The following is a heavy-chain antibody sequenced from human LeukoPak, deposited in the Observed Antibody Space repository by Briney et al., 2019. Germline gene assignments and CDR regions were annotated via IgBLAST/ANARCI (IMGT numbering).Heavy chain of an antibody. CDR3: GRLVGDSGELTD. J-gene: IGHJ4*02. Sequence: GGSLRLSCAASGFTFSSYSMNWVRQAPGKGLEWVSSISSSSSYIYYADSVKGRFTISRDNVKNSLYLQMNSLRAEDTAVYYCGRLVGDSGELTDWGQGTLVTVSS. D-gene: IGHD3-16*01. V-gene: IGHV3-21*01. CDR1: GFTFSSYS. CDR2: ISSSSSYI.